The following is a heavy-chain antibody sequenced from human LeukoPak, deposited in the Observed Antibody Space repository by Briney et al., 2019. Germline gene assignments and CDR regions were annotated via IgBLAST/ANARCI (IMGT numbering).Heavy chain of an antibody. CDR1: GGSISSGDYY. D-gene: IGHD5-12*01. J-gene: IGHJ4*02. Sequence: SQTLSHTCTVSGGSISSGDYYWSWIRQPPGKGLEWIGYIYYSGSTYYNPSLKSRVTISVDTSKNQFSLKLSSVTAADTAVYYCARGLVATNIFDYWGQGTLVTVSS. CDR3: ARGLVATNIFDY. CDR2: IYYSGST. V-gene: IGHV4-30-4*01.